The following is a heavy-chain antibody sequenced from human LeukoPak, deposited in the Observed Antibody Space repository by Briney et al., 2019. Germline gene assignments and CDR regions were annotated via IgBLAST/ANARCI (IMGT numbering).Heavy chain of an antibody. D-gene: IGHD6-13*01. CDR2: ISGSGGST. V-gene: IGHV3-23*01. Sequence: RAGGSLRLSCAASGVTFSSYAMSWVRQAPGKGLEWFSSISGSGGSTYYADSVKGRFTISRDNYKNTLYLQMNSLRAEDTAVYYCAKFSSSWYPPIDYWGQGTLVTVSS. CDR3: AKFSSSWYPPIDY. CDR1: GVTFSSYA. J-gene: IGHJ4*02.